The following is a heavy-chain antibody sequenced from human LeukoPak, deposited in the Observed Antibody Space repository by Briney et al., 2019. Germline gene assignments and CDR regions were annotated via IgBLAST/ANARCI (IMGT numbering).Heavy chain of an antibody. CDR2: IYTSGST. J-gene: IGHJ4*02. V-gene: IGHV4-4*07. CDR3: SRGSEITRGVTWDS. D-gene: IGHD3-10*01. CDR1: GGVSMCCYY. Sequence: SETLSLSCTVSGGVSMCCYYWGWLGPPDGKGLECIGRIYTSGSTNYNPSLRSRVTMSVDTSKNQFSLKVTTVTAAGTAVYYCSRGSEITRGVTWDSWGQGTLVTVSS.